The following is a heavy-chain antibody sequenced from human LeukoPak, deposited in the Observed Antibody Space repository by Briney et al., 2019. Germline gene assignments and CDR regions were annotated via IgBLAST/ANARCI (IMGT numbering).Heavy chain of an antibody. CDR1: GYTFTSYG. D-gene: IGHD3-22*01. CDR2: ISAYNGNT. V-gene: IGHV1-18*01. J-gene: IGHJ3*02. Sequence: GASVKVSCKASGYTFTSYGISWVRQAPGQGLEWMGWISAYNGNTNYAQKLQGRVTMTTDTSTSTAYMELRSLRSDDTAVYYCARGGWWRYYDSSGSPLGYAFDIWGQGTMVTVSS. CDR3: ARGGWWRYYDSSGSPLGYAFDI.